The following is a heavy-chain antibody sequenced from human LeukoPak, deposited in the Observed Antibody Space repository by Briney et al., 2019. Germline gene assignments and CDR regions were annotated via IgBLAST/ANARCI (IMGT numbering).Heavy chain of an antibody. Sequence: PGGSLRLSCAVSGFTFDDYAMHWVRQAPGKGLEWVSGISWNSGSIGYADSVKGRFTISRDNAKNSLYLQMNSLRAEDTAVYYCASTGRRSSGPMVYWGQGTLVTVSS. D-gene: IGHD3-22*01. CDR3: ASTGRRSSGPMVY. CDR2: ISWNSGSI. CDR1: GFTFDDYA. V-gene: IGHV3-9*01. J-gene: IGHJ4*02.